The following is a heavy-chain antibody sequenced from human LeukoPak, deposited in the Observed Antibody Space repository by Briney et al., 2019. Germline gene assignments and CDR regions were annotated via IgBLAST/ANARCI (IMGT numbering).Heavy chain of an antibody. V-gene: IGHV3-23*01. CDR3: AKGIYSSGWSYFDY. Sequence: GGSLRLSCVGSGFTFSTYNMNWFRQAPGKGLEWVSTLSGSGITTYYADSVKGRFTISRDNSKNTLYLQMNSLRAEDTAVYYCAKGIYSSGWSYFDYWGHGTLVTVSS. D-gene: IGHD6-19*01. CDR1: GFTFSTYN. CDR2: LSGSGITT. J-gene: IGHJ4*01.